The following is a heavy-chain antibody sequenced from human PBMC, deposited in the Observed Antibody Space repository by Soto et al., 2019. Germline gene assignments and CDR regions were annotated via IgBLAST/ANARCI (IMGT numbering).Heavy chain of an antibody. V-gene: IGHV4-59*01. J-gene: IGHJ6*02. CDR1: GGSISSYY. CDR2: IYYSGST. Sequence: PSETLSLTCTVSGGSISSYYWSWIRQPPGKGLEWIGYIYYSGSTNYNPSLKSRVTISVDTSKNQFSLKLSSVTAADTAVYYCARDRATNHKYYYYGMDVWGQGTTVTVS. D-gene: IGHD5-12*01. CDR3: ARDRATNHKYYYYGMDV.